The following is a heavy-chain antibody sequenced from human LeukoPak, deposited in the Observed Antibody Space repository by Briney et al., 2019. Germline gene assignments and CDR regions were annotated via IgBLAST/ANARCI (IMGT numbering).Heavy chain of an antibody. D-gene: IGHD3-22*01. V-gene: IGHV1-3*04. CDR3: ARVPLHDASGHYYSH. Sequence: ASVKVACKTSGYTFTNYGMHWVRQAPRQSLEWMGGINTGNGNTKSSQKFQDRVTLSRDTSASTAYMELNSLSSEDTAVYYCARVPLHDASGHYYSHWGQGTLVTVSS. CDR2: INTGNGNT. CDR1: GYTFTNYG. J-gene: IGHJ1*01.